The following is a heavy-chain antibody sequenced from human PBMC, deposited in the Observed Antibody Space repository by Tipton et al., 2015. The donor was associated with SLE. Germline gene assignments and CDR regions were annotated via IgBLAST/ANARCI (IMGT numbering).Heavy chain of an antibody. Sequence: SLRLSCVASGFSFSKYSMNWVRQAPGKGLEWVSSISSRSSYIFYANVVKGRFTISRDNAKNSLYLQMNSLSAEDTAIYYCARDDNEGRQKLHDYWGQGTLVTVSS. CDR2: ISSRSSYI. CDR1: GFSFSKYS. J-gene: IGHJ4*02. CDR3: ARDDNEGRQKLHDY. D-gene: IGHD6-13*01. V-gene: IGHV3-21*06.